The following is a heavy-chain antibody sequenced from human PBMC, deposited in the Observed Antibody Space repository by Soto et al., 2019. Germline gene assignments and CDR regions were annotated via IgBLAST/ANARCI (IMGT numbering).Heavy chain of an antibody. Sequence: PSETLSLTCNVSGGSISSSSYYWGWIRQPPGKGLEWIGSIYYSGSTYYNPPLNSRVNISVDTSKNQFSLKLSFVTAADTAVYYCARQPKSITMIVVVITHYYYYGMDVWGQGTTFTVSS. CDR3: ARQPKSITMIVVVITHYYYYGMDV. CDR2: IYYSGST. V-gene: IGHV4-39*01. CDR1: GGSISSSSYY. J-gene: IGHJ6*02. D-gene: IGHD3-22*01.